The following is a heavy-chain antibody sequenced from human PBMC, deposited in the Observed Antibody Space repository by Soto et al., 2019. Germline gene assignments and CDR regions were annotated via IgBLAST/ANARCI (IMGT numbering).Heavy chain of an antibody. D-gene: IGHD3-10*01. CDR1: GGSISSGGYY. CDR3: ARDRRYYGSGTYYGMDV. Sequence: QVQLQESGPGLVKPSQTLSLTCTVSGGSISSGGYYWSWIRQHPGKGLEWIGYIYYSGSTYYNPSLRSRVTITVDTSKNQFSLKLSSVTAADTAVYYCARDRRYYGSGTYYGMDVWGQGTTVTVSS. V-gene: IGHV4-31*03. J-gene: IGHJ6*02. CDR2: IYYSGST.